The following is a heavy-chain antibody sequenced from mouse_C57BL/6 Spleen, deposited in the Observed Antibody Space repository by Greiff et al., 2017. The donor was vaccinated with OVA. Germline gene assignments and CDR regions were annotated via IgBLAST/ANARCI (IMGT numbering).Heavy chain of an antibody. D-gene: IGHD2-4*01. CDR2: IDPETGGT. V-gene: IGHV1-15*01. Sequence: VQLQQSGAELVRPGASVTLSCKASGYTFTDYEMHWVKQTPVHGLEWIGAIDPETGGTAYNQKFKGKAILTADKSSSTAYMELRSLTSEDSAVYYCTRSGDYEGWFAYWGQGTLVTVSA. CDR3: TRSGDYEGWFAY. J-gene: IGHJ3*01. CDR1: GYTFTDYE.